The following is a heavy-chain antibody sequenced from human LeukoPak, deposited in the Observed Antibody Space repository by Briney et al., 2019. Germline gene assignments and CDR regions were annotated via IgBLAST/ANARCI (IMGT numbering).Heavy chain of an antibody. V-gene: IGHV4-61*01. CDR1: GGSVSSGSYH. CDR2: IYYSGST. D-gene: IGHD4-17*01. CDR3: ASANYGDTPRQNRYYYYGMDV. J-gene: IGHJ6*02. Sequence: PSETLSLTCTVSGGSVSSGSYHWSWIRQPPGKGLEWIGYIYYSGSTNYNPSLKSRVTISVDTSKNQFSLKLSSVTAADTAVYYCASANYGDTPRQNRYYYYGMDVWGQGTTVTVSS.